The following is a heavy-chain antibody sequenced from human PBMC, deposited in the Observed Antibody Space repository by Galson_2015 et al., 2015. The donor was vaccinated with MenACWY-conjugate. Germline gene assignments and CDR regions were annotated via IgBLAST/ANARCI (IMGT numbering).Heavy chain of an antibody. V-gene: IGHV3-23*01. CDR2: ISGSGGST. CDR1: GFTFSSYA. Sequence: SLRLSCAASGFTFSSYAMSWVRQAPGKGLEWVSAISGSGGSTYYADPVKGRFTISRDNSKNTLYLQMNSLRAEDTAVYYCAKVEVNVVVVAAKYPSFDYWGQGTLVTVSS. D-gene: IGHD2-15*01. CDR3: AKVEVNVVVVAAKYPSFDY. J-gene: IGHJ4*02.